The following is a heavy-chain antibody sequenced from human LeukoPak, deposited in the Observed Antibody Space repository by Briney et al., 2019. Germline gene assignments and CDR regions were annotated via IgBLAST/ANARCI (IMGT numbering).Heavy chain of an antibody. CDR3: ARESTSSEFDY. D-gene: IGHD3-3*01. CDR2: IYYSGST. V-gene: IGHV4-59*11. CDR1: GGSISGHY. J-gene: IGHJ4*02. Sequence: SETLSLTCTVSGGSISGHYWSWIRQPPGKGLEWIGYIYYSGSTNYNPSLKSRVTISVDTSKNQFSLKLSSVTAADTAVYYCARESTSSEFDYWGQGTLVTVSS.